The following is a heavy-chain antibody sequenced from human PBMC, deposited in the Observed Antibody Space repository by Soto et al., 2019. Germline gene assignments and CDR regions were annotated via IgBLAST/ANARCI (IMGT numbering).Heavy chain of an antibody. J-gene: IGHJ4*02. V-gene: IGHV1-69*01. D-gene: IGHD3-10*01. CDR2: IIPIFGTA. CDR1: GGTFSSYA. CDR3: ARGWDPNYYGSGTIDY. Sequence: QVQLVQAGAEVKKPGSSVKVSCKASGGTFSSYAISWVRQAPGQGLEWMGGIIPIFGTANYAQKFQGRVTITADESTSTAYMELSSLRSEDTAVYYCARGWDPNYYGSGTIDYWGQGTLVTVSS.